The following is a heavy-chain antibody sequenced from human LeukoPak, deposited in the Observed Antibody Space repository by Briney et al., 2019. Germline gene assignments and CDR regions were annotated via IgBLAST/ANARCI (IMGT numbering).Heavy chain of an antibody. CDR2: ISSSSSYT. CDR3: ARALLWFGEPSHIDY. Sequence: PGGSLRLSCAASGFTFSDYYMSWIRQAPGKGLEWVSYISSSSSYTNYAGSVKGRFTISRDNAKNSLYLQMNSLRAEDTAVYYCARALLWFGEPSHIDYWGQGTLVTASS. CDR1: GFTFSDYY. J-gene: IGHJ4*02. D-gene: IGHD3-10*01. V-gene: IGHV3-11*05.